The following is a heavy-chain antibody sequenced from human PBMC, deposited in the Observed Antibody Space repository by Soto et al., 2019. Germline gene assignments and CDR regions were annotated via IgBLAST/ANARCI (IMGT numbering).Heavy chain of an antibody. Sequence: PSETLSLTCTVSGGSISSSSYYWGWIRQPPGKGLEWIGSIYYSGSTYYNPSLKSRVTISVDTSKNQFSLKLSSVTAADTAVYYCARSNDFWSGYYNLNWFDPWGQGTLVTVSS. CDR3: ARSNDFWSGYYNLNWFDP. J-gene: IGHJ5*02. D-gene: IGHD3-3*01. V-gene: IGHV4-39*01. CDR2: IYYSGST. CDR1: GGSISSSSYY.